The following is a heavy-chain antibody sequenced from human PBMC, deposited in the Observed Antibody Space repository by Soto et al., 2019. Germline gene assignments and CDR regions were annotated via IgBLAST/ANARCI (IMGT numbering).Heavy chain of an antibody. CDR2: IYYSGST. CDR3: ARDRYSVWFDP. J-gene: IGHJ5*02. CDR1: GGSISSGDYY. D-gene: IGHD2-15*01. Sequence: SETLSLTCAVSGGSISSGDYYWSWIRQPPGKGLEWIGYIYYSGSTYYNPSLKSRVTISVDTSKNQFSLKLSSVTAAGTAVYYWARDRYSVWFDPWGQGTLVTVSS. V-gene: IGHV4-30-4*01.